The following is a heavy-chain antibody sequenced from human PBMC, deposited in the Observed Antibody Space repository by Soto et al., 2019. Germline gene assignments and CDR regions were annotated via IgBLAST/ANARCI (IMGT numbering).Heavy chain of an antibody. CDR1: GYTCSNFW. J-gene: IGHJ4*02. D-gene: IGHD6-13*01. Sequence: GESLKLFCHASGYTCSNFWIGWVRQLPGKGLEWMGIIYPGGHETRYSPSFHGKVTISADKSINTAYLQLNSLEASDTAFYFCARSPRSSPYFDSWGQGALVTVSS. V-gene: IGHV5-51*01. CDR3: ARSPRSSPYFDS. CDR2: IYPGGHET.